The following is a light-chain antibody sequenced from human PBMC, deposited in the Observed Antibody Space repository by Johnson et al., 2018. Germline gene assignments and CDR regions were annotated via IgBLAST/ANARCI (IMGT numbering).Light chain of an antibody. J-gene: IGLJ1*01. CDR1: SSNIGNNY. Sequence: VLTQPPSVSAAPGQKVTISCYGSSSNIGNNYVSWYQQLPGTAPKLLIYENNKRPSGIPDRFSGSKSGTSATLGIPGLPTGDEADYYCGTWDSSLSAGNVFGTGTKVTVL. CDR2: ENN. CDR3: GTWDSSLSAGNV. V-gene: IGLV1-51*02.